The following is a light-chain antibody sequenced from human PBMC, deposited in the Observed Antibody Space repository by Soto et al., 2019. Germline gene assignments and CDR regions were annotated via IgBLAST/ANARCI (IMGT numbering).Light chain of an antibody. CDR2: DVT. J-gene: IGLJ3*02. V-gene: IGLV2-14*01. Sequence: QSVLTQPASVSGSPGQSITISCTGTSSDVGGYNYVSWYQQDPGKAPKLMIYDVTSRPSGVSNRFSGSKSGNTASLTISGLQAEDEADYYCSSYTTSDTLMFGGGTKLTVL. CDR3: SSYTTSDTLM. CDR1: SSDVGGYNY.